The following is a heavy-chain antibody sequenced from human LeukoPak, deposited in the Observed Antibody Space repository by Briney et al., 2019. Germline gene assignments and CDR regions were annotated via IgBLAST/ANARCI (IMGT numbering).Heavy chain of an antibody. V-gene: IGHV3-7*01. CDR2: IKQDGSEK. Sequence: GGSLRLSCAASGFTFSSYWMSWVRQAPGKGLEWVANIKQDGSEKYYVDSVKGRFTISRDNAKNSLYLQMNSLRAEDTAVYYCARGPAALYYYYYMDVWGKGTTVTVSS. J-gene: IGHJ6*03. CDR1: GFTFSSYW. CDR3: ARGPAALYYYYYMDV. D-gene: IGHD2-2*01.